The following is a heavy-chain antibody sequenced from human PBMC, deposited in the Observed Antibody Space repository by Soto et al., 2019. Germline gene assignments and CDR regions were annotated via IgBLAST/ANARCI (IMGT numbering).Heavy chain of an antibody. CDR2: ISGSGGST. D-gene: IGHD3-10*01. Sequence: EVQLLESGGGLVQPGGSLRLSCAASGFTFSSYAMSWVRQAPGKGLEWVSAISGSGGSTYYADSVKGRFTISGDNSKNTLYLQMNSLRAEDTAVYYCAKDYGSGSYCFDYWGQGTLVTVSS. CDR3: AKDYGSGSYCFDY. J-gene: IGHJ4*02. V-gene: IGHV3-23*01. CDR1: GFTFSSYA.